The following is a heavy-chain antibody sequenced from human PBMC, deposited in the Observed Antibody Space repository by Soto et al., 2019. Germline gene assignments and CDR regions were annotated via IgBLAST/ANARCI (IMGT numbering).Heavy chain of an antibody. CDR1: GYSFTSYW. D-gene: IGHD2-15*01. Sequence: GESLKISCKGSGYSFTSYWIGWVRQMPGKSLEWMGIIYPGDSDTRYSPSFQGQVTISADKSISTAYLQWSSLKASETAMYYCARGRRVGGNPDSFAIRGRGSMGPVSS. V-gene: IGHV5-51*01. J-gene: IGHJ3*02. CDR3: ARGRRVGGNPDSFAI. CDR2: IYPGDSDT.